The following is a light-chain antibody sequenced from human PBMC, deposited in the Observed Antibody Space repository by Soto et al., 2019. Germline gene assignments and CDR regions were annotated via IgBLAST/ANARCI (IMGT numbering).Light chain of an antibody. CDR2: GAS. V-gene: IGKV3-15*01. CDR1: QSVSSN. CDR3: QQYNNWQYT. J-gene: IGKJ2*01. Sequence: EIVMTQSPATLSVSPGERATLSCRASQSVSSNLAWHQQKPGQAPRLLIYGASTRATGIPARFSGSGSGTEFTLTISSLQSEDFAVYYCQQYNNWQYTFGQGTKLEIK.